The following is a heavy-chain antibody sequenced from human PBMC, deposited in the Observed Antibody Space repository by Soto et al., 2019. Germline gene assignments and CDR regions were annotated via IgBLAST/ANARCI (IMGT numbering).Heavy chain of an antibody. D-gene: IGHD3-22*01. J-gene: IGHJ4*02. CDR2: FYYSGST. V-gene: IGHV4-39*01. CDR1: GGSISSSSHY. Sequence: SETLSLTCTVSGGSISSSSHYWGWIRQPPEKGLEWIGSFYYSGSTYYNPSLKSRVTISVDTSKNQFSLKLSSVTAADTAVYYCARHYYDSSGYYSPPTFDYWGQGTLVTVS. CDR3: ARHYYDSSGYYSPPTFDY.